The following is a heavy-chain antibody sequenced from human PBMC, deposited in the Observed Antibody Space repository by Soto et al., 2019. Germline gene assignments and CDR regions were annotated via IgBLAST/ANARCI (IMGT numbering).Heavy chain of an antibody. CDR1: GGTFSSYA. J-gene: IGHJ6*02. D-gene: IGHD2-21*02. Sequence: QVQLVQSGAEVKKPGSSVKVSCKASGGTFSSYAISWVRQAPGQGLEWMGGIIPIFGTANYAQKFQGRVTITADESTSPAYMELSSLRSEDTAVYYCARPPAVVTAIRDYYYYGMDVWGQGTTVTVSS. CDR3: ARPPAVVTAIRDYYYYGMDV. V-gene: IGHV1-69*01. CDR2: IIPIFGTA.